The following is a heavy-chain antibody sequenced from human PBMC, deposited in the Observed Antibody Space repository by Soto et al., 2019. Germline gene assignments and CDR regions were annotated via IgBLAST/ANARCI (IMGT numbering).Heavy chain of an antibody. CDR3: ARDLLDITMVRGVISYYMDV. Sequence: GGSLRLSCAASGFTFSSYGMHWVRQAPGKGLEWVAVIWYDGSNKYYADSVKGRFTISRDNSKNTLYLQMNSLRAEDTAVYYCARDLLDITMVRGVISYYMDVWGKGTTVTVS. J-gene: IGHJ6*03. CDR2: IWYDGSNK. V-gene: IGHV3-33*01. D-gene: IGHD3-10*01. CDR1: GFTFSSYG.